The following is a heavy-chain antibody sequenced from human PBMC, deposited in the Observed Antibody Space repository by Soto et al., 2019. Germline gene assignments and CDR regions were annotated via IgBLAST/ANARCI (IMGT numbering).Heavy chain of an antibody. J-gene: IGHJ3*02. CDR1: GGTFSSYA. D-gene: IGHD3-22*01. V-gene: IGHV1-69*06. CDR3: ARDYYDSSGYYSLAFDI. CDR2: ITPIFGTA. Sequence: SVKVSCNASGGTFSSYAISWVRQAPGQGLEWMGGITPIFGTANYAQKFQGRVTITADKSTSTAYMELSSLRSEDTAVYYCARDYYDSSGYYSLAFDIWGQGTMVTVSS.